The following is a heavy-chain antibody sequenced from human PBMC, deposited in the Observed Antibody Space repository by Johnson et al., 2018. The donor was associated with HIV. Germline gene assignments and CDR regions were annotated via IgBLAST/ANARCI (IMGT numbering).Heavy chain of an antibody. V-gene: IGHV3-20*04. Sequence: VQLVESGGDVVQPGRSLRLSCAASGFTFDDYGMSWVRQAPGKGLEWVSGINWNGGSTGYADSVKGRFTISRDNAKNSLYLQMNSLRAEDTAVYYCARSWAYYYALTDAFDIWGQGTMVTVSS. CDR3: ARSWAYYYALTDAFDI. D-gene: IGHD3-10*01. CDR2: INWNGGST. CDR1: GFTFDDYG. J-gene: IGHJ3*02.